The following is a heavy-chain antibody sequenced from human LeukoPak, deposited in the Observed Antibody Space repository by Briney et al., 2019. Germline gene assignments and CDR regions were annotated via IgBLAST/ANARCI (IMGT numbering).Heavy chain of an antibody. V-gene: IGHV3-33*08. Sequence: PGGSLRLSCAASGFAFNTYTMHWVRQAPGKGLEWVAVIWHDGSNKYYADSVKGRFTISRDNSKNTLYLQMNSLRAEDTAVYYCANNFDYWGQGTLVTVSS. CDR1: GFAFNTYT. CDR2: IWHDGSNK. CDR3: ANNFDY. J-gene: IGHJ4*02.